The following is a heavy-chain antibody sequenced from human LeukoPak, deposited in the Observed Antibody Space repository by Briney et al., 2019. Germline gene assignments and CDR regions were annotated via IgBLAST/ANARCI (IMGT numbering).Heavy chain of an antibody. CDR2: ISSSSTTI. Sequence: GGSLRLPCAASGFTFSSHNMNWVRQAPGKGLEWVSYISSSSTTIYQADSVKGRFTISRDNAKNSLYLQMNSLRAEDTAVYYCARALSYCSSTSCSLYYYYYYMDAWGKGTTVTVSS. V-gene: IGHV3-48*01. D-gene: IGHD2-2*01. J-gene: IGHJ6*03. CDR3: ARALSYCSSTSCSLYYYYYYMDA. CDR1: GFTFSSHN.